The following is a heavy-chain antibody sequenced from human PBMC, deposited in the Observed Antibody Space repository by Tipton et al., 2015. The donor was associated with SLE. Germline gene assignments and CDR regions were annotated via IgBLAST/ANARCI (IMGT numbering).Heavy chain of an antibody. D-gene: IGHD1-26*01. CDR1: GGSFSGYY. Sequence: TLSLTCTVNGGSFSGYYWTWIRQPPGKGLEWIGYIYDSESTNYNSSLESRVTISVDTSRSQFSLTLRSVTAADTAVYYCARGGWELSFDYWGRGTLVTVSS. J-gene: IGHJ4*02. CDR3: ARGGWELSFDY. CDR2: IYDSEST. V-gene: IGHV4-59*01.